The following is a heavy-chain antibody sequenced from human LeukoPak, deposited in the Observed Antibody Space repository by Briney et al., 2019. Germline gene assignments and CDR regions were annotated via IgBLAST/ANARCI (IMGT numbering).Heavy chain of an antibody. CDR2: ISGSGGST. Sequence: QPGGSLRLSCAASGFAFSSYAMSWVRQAPGKGLEWVPAISGSGGSTYYADSVKGRFTISRDNSKNTLYLQMNSLRAEDTAVYYCAKPVRLAVTTGAHYYYYYYMDVWGKGTTVTVSS. J-gene: IGHJ6*03. D-gene: IGHD4-17*01. CDR3: AKPVRLAVTTGAHYYYYYYMDV. V-gene: IGHV3-23*01. CDR1: GFAFSSYA.